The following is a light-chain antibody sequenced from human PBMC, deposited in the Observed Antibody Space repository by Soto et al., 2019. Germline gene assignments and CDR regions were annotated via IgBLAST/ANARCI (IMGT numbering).Light chain of an antibody. CDR1: QRIDTS. J-gene: IGKJ3*01. Sequence: EIVMTQSPATLSVSPGDIATLSCRASQRIDTSLAWYQQRPGQAPRLLLYNAATRATGIPARFSGRGFGTEFTLTISSLQSEDFALYYCQQYCKWPPFTLGPGTKVDIK. V-gene: IGKV3-15*01. CDR2: NAA. CDR3: QQYCKWPPFT.